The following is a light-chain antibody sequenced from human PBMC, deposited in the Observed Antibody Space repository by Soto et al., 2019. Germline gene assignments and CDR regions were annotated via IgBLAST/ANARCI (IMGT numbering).Light chain of an antibody. CDR2: EVS. CDR3: CSYAGFSTFV. V-gene: IGLV2-8*01. J-gene: IGLJ1*01. CDR1: SSDVGGYNF. Sequence: QSALTQPPSASGSPGQSVTISCTGTSSDVGGYNFVSWYQQHPGKAPKLMIYEVSKRPSGVPDRFSGSKSGNTASLTISGLQAEDEADYYCCSYAGFSTFVFGIGTKVTVL.